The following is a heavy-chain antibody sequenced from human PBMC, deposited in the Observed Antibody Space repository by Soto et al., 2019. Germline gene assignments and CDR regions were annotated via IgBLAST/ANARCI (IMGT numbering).Heavy chain of an antibody. CDR2: ISIGNGYT. Sequence: ASVKVSCKASGDTFTTYAIHWVRQAPGQRLEWLGWISIGNGYTKYSAKFQDRVTITWDTSATTAYIQLSSLISEDTAGYYCARFRSLGYNFFDYWGQGTLVTVSS. D-gene: IGHD3-16*02. CDR1: GDTFTTYA. J-gene: IGHJ4*02. V-gene: IGHV1-3*04. CDR3: ARFRSLGYNFFDY.